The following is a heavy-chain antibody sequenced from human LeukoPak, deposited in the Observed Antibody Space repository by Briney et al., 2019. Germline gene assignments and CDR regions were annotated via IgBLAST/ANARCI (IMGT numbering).Heavy chain of an antibody. J-gene: IGHJ4*02. CDR2: IYYSGST. D-gene: IGHD5-18*01. CDR3: ARGSQGYSYGVGDY. Sequence: SETLSLTRTVSGGSISSGGYYWSWIRQPPGKGLEWIGYIYYSGSTNYNPSLKSRVTISVDTSKNQFSLKLSSVTAADTAVYYCARGSQGYSYGVGDYWGQGTLVTDSS. V-gene: IGHV4-61*08. CDR1: GGSISSGGYY.